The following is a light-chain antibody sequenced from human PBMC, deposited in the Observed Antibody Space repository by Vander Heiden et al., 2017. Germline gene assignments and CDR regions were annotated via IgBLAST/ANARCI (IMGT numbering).Light chain of an antibody. Sequence: QSGFTQPPSASGTPGQRVSISCSGSSSNIGSNTVTWYQQLPGTAPNLLIYTNNQRPSGVPDRFSASKSGTSASLAISGLQSEDEADYYCATWDDSLNGPVFGGGTKLTVL. CDR2: TNN. J-gene: IGLJ3*02. CDR3: ATWDDSLNGPV. CDR1: SSNIGSNT. V-gene: IGLV1-44*01.